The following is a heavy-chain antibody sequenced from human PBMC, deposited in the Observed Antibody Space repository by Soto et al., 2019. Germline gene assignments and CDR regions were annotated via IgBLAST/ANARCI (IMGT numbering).Heavy chain of an antibody. V-gene: IGHV3-30*18. D-gene: IGHD3-22*01. Sequence: QVQLMESGGGVVQPGRSLRLSCAASGFTFSSYGMHWVRQAPGKGLEWVAVISYDGSNKYYADSVKGRFTISRDNSKNMLYLQMNSLRAEDTAVYYCAKDRSSGYIDYWGQGTLVTVSS. J-gene: IGHJ4*02. CDR1: GFTFSSYG. CDR3: AKDRSSGYIDY. CDR2: ISYDGSNK.